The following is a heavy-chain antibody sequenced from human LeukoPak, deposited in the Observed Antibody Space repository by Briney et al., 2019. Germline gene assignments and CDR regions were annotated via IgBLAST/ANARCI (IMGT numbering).Heavy chain of an antibody. J-gene: IGHJ4*02. D-gene: IGHD5-12*01. CDR3: ARHSGYSGYGIDY. V-gene: IGHV4-59*08. Sequence: PSETLSLTCTVSGGSISSYYWSWIRQPPGKGLEWIGYIHYSGSTNYNPSLKSRVTISVDTSKNQFSLKLSSVTAADTAVYYCARHSGYSGYGIDYWGQGTLVTVSS. CDR2: IHYSGST. CDR1: GGSISSYY.